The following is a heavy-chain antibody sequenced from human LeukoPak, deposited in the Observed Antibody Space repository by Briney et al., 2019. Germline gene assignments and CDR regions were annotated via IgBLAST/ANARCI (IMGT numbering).Heavy chain of an antibody. V-gene: IGHV4-4*07. Sequence: PSETLSLTCTVSGGSISSYYWSWIRQPAGKGLEWIGRIYNGGSTIYNPSLKSQVTMSVDTSTNQFSLELSSVTAADTAVYYCARESPYYMDVWGKGTTVTISS. CDR1: GGSISSYY. CDR3: ARESPYYMDV. CDR2: IYNGGST. J-gene: IGHJ6*03.